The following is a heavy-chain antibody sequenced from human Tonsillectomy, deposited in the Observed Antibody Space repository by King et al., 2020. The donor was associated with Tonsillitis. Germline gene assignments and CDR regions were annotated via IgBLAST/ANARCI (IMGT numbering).Heavy chain of an antibody. CDR1: GYIFTSNS. J-gene: IGHJ4*02. CDR2: ISVYYGNT. Sequence: QLVQSAAEVKKPGASVKVSCKASGYIFTSNSISWVRQAPGQGLEWMGWISVYYGNTSYAQKLQGRVTMTTDTSTSTAYMELRSLRSDDTAVYYCARNCYDSTGFYYSIFDFWGQGTLVTVSA. D-gene: IGHD3-22*01. CDR3: ARNCYDSTGFYYSIFDF. V-gene: IGHV1-18*04.